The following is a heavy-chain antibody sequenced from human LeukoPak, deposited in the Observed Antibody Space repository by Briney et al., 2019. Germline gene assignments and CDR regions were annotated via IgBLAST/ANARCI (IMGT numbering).Heavy chain of an antibody. CDR3: ARGRVSAFDI. J-gene: IGHJ3*02. CDR2: TYYRSKWYI. Sequence: SQTLSLTCAISGDSVSSNSVAWNWIRQSPSRGPEWLGRTYYRSKWYIDYADSVKSRITISPDTSKNPFSLQLNSMTPEDTAIYYCARGRVSAFDIWGQGTMVTVSS. CDR1: GDSVSSNSVA. V-gene: IGHV6-1*01. D-gene: IGHD2-8*01.